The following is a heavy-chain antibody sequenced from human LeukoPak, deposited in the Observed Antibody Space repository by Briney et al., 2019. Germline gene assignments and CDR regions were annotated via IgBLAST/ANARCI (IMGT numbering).Heavy chain of an antibody. J-gene: IGHJ4*02. CDR3: AKDIGYDSSGYRFDY. V-gene: IGHV3-9*01. CDR2: ISGNSGSI. D-gene: IGHD3-22*01. Sequence: GGSLRLSWAPSGFTFDDYAMQWVRQAPGEGLEWVLGISGNSGSIGYADSVKGRFPITRENAKNSLYLQMSSLRAEDTALYYCAKDIGYDSSGYRFDYWGQGTLVTVSS. CDR1: GFTFDDYA.